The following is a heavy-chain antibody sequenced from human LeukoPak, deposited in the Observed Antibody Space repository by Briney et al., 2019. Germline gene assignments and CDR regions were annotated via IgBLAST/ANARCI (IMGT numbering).Heavy chain of an antibody. Sequence: PSETLSLTCAVYGGSFSGYYWSWIRQPPGKGLEWIGEINHSGSTNYNPSLKSRVTISVDTSKNQFSLKLSSVTAADTAAYYCARVNLKWIQLWLSSPSFDYWGQGTLVTVSS. CDR1: GGSFSGYY. CDR3: ARVNLKWIQLWLSSPSFDY. V-gene: IGHV4-34*01. D-gene: IGHD5-18*01. J-gene: IGHJ4*02. CDR2: INHSGST.